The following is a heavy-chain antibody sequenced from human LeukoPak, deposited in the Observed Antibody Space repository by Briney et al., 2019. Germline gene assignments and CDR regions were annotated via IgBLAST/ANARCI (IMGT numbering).Heavy chain of an antibody. D-gene: IGHD3-22*01. J-gene: IGHJ3*02. Sequence: ASVKVSCKASGYTFTSYGISWVRQAPGQGLEWMGWINTNTGNPTYAQGFTGQFVFSLDTSVSTAYLQISSLKASDTAMYYRARLGHYYDSSGQHHAFDIWGQGTMVTVSS. V-gene: IGHV7-4-1*02. CDR3: ARLGHYYDSSGQHHAFDI. CDR1: GYTFTSYG. CDR2: INTNTGNP.